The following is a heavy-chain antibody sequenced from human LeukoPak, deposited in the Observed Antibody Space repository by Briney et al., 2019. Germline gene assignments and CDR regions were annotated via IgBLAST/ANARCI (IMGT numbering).Heavy chain of an antibody. CDR3: TTGVGPDSSGYYGGDAFDI. D-gene: IGHD3-22*01. V-gene: IGHV3-15*01. J-gene: IGHJ3*02. Sequence: PGGSLILSCAAAGFTFSNAWMSWVRQAPGKGLEWVGRIKSKTDGGTTDYAAPVKGRFTISRDDSKNTLYLQMNSLKTEDTAVYYCTTGVGPDSSGYYGGDAFDIWGQGTMVTVSS. CDR1: GFTFSNAW. CDR2: IKSKTDGGTT.